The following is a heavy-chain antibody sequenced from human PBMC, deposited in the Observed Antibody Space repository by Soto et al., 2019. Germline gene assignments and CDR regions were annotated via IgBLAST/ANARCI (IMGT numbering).Heavy chain of an antibody. V-gene: IGHV1-69*12. CDR3: ATPGSPLDYYYGMDV. Sequence: QVQLVQSGAEVKKPGSSVKVSCKASGGTFSSYANSWVRQAPGQGLEWMGGLIPIFGTANYAQKFQGRVTITADESTSTAYMELSSLRSEDTAVYYCATPGSPLDYYYGMDVWGQGTTVTVSS. D-gene: IGHD2-15*01. CDR1: GGTFSSYA. CDR2: LIPIFGTA. J-gene: IGHJ6*02.